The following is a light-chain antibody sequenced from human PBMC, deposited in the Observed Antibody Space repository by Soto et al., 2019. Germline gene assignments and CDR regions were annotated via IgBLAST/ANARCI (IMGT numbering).Light chain of an antibody. J-gene: IGLJ3*02. CDR3: CSYAGGVV. Sequence: QSVLTQPASVSGSPGQSITISCTGTSSDVDFYNIVSWYQQHPGKAPKLMIYEGNKRPSGVSNRFSGSKSGNTASLTISGLQPEDEADYYCCSYAGGVVFGGGTKVTVL. V-gene: IGLV2-23*01. CDR1: SSDVDFYNI. CDR2: EGN.